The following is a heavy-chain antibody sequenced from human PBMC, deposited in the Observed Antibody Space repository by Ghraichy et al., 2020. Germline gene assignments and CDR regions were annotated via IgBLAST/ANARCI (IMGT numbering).Heavy chain of an antibody. CDR2: MNPNSGNT. J-gene: IGHJ6*03. CDR1: GYTFTSYD. Sequence: ASVKVSCKASGYTFTSYDINWVRQATGQGLEWMGWMNPNSGNTGYAQKFQGRVTMTRNTSISTAYMELSSLRSEDTAVYYCARVSGPPVPPSPRRITIFGVVARQHGKGNYYYYMDVWGKGTTVTVSS. D-gene: IGHD3-3*01. V-gene: IGHV1-8*02. CDR3: ARVSGPPVPPSPRRITIFGVVARQHGKGNYYYYMDV.